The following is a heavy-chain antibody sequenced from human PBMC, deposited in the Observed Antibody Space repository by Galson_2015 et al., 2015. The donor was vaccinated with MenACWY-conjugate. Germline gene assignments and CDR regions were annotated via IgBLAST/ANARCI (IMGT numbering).Heavy chain of an antibody. D-gene: IGHD4-11*01. J-gene: IGHJ4*02. CDR3: AHADYAHSNFDY. CDR2: IYWDDDK. CDR1: GFSLSTSGVG. V-gene: IGHV2-5*02. Sequence: PALVKPTQTLTLTCTFSGFSLSTSGVGVGWIRQPPGKALEWLALIYWDDDKRYSPPLKSRLTITKDTSKNQVVLTMTNMDPVDTGTYYCAHADYAHSNFDYWGQGSLVTVSS.